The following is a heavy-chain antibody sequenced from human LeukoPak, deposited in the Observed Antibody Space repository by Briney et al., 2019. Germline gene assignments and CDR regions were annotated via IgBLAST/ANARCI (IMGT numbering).Heavy chain of an antibody. D-gene: IGHD1-1*01. CDR3: ARAGTTGTTGEGFDY. CDR2: IDPSDSYT. CDR1: GYSFTSYW. V-gene: IGHV5-10-1*01. Sequence: GESLKISFKGSGYSFTSYWISWVRRMPGKGLEWMGRIDPSDSYTNYSPSFQGHVTISADKSISTAYLQWSSLKASDTAMYYCARAGTTGTTGEGFDYWGQGTLVTVSS. J-gene: IGHJ4*02.